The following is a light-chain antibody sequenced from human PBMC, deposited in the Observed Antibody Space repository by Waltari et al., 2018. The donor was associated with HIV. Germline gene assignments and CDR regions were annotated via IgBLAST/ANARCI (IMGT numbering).Light chain of an antibody. CDR1: SSDVGAYNY. Sequence: QSALTQPPSASGSPGQSVTISCTGTSSDVGAYNYVSWYQQHPGKAPKLMISEVNKRPSGVPDRFSGSKSGNTASLTVSGLQAEDEAYYYCTSYAGNNLVFGGGTKMTVL. J-gene: IGLJ2*01. CDR3: TSYAGNNLV. V-gene: IGLV2-8*01. CDR2: EVN.